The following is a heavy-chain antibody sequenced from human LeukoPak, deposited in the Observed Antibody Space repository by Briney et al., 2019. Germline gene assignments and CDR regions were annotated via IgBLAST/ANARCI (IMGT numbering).Heavy chain of an antibody. CDR1: GFTFSSYS. CDR3: ARDIYGYFDL. CDR2: INSDGRST. J-gene: IGHJ2*01. V-gene: IGHV3-74*01. Sequence: GGSLRLSCAASGFTFSSYSMNWVRQAPGKGLVWVSRINSDGRSTNYADSVKGRFSTSRDNANNTLYLQMNSLRAEDTAVYYCARDIYGYFDLWGRGTLVTVSS. D-gene: IGHD3-16*01.